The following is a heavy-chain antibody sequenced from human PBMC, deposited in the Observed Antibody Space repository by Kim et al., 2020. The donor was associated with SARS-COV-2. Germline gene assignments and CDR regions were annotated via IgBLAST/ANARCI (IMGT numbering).Heavy chain of an antibody. Sequence: NPSPKSRVTISVDTSKNQFSLKLSSVTAADTAVYYCARGLDYYGSGSYNYWGQGTLVTVSS. J-gene: IGHJ4*02. V-gene: IGHV4-34*01. D-gene: IGHD3-10*01. CDR3: ARGLDYYGSGSYNY.